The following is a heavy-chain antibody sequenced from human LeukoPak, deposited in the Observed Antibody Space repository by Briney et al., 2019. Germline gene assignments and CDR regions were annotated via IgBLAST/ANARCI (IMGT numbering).Heavy chain of an antibody. Sequence: GASVKVSCKASGYTFRRYYMHWVRQAPGQGLEWMGIINPNGGSTSYAQKFQGRVMMTSDMSTSTVYMELSSLRSDDTAVYFCAREGRAIGDPKDYFYYYYMDVWGKGTTVSVSS. V-gene: IGHV1-46*01. J-gene: IGHJ6*03. CDR3: AREGRAIGDPKDYFYYYYMDV. D-gene: IGHD2-21*01. CDR2: INPNGGST. CDR1: GYTFRRYY.